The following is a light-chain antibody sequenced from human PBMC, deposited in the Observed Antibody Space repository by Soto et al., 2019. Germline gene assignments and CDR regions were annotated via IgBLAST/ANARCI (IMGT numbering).Light chain of an antibody. V-gene: IGKV1-5*01. CDR2: DAS. Sequence: DIQMTQSPSTLSASVGDRVTITCRASQSISSWLAWYQQKPGKAPKLLIYDASSLESGVPSRFSGSGSGTEFTLTIRSLQPDDFATYYCQQYNSYPSTFGQGTNVEIK. CDR3: QQYNSYPST. CDR1: QSISSW. J-gene: IGKJ1*01.